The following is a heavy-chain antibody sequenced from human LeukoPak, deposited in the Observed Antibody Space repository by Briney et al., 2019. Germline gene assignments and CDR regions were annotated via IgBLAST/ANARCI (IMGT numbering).Heavy chain of an antibody. D-gene: IGHD6-19*01. CDR1: GFTFSSYA. J-gene: IGHJ4*02. Sequence: GRSLRLSCAASGFTFSSYAMHWVRQAPGKGLEWVAVISYDGGSKEYADFVKGRFTISRDDSKNTLYLQMNSLRADDTAVYYCARGQWLVIYYYFDPWGQGTLVTVSS. CDR3: ARGQWLVIYYYFDP. CDR2: ISYDGGSK. V-gene: IGHV3-30*04.